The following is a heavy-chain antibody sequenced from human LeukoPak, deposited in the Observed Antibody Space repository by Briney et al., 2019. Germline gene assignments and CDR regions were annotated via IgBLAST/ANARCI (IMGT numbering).Heavy chain of an antibody. J-gene: IGHJ4*02. CDR3: TREGMQIWKLDF. D-gene: IGHD5-18*01. CDR2: ISWDGAST. V-gene: IGHV3-43*01. Sequence: GGSLRLSCVASGFNFDDYSMHWVRQTPGRGLEWISFISWDGASTYYPDSMKGRFTTSRNNSKNSLYLHMDSLTTEDTAVYFCTREGMQIWKLDFWGQGAVVTVS. CDR1: GFNFDDYS.